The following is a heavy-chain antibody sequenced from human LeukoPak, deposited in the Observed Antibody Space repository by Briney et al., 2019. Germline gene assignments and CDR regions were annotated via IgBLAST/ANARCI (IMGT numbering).Heavy chain of an antibody. D-gene: IGHD2-15*01. J-gene: IGHJ4*02. CDR1: GYSFTSYW. CDR2: IYPGDSDT. V-gene: IGHV5-51*01. CDR3: ARTGGDCSGGSCYYYFDY. Sequence: GASLKISCKGSGYSFTSYWIGWVRPLPGKGLEWMGIIYPGDSDTRYSPSFQGQVTISADKSISTAYLQWSSLKASDTAMYYCARTGGDCSGGSCYYYFDYWGQGTLVTVSS.